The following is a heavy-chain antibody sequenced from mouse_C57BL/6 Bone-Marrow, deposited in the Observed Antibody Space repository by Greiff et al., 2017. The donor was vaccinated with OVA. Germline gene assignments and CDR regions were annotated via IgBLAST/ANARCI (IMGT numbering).Heavy chain of an antibody. CDR1: GFTFSDYG. CDR3: ARGSYYYGSGWFAY. CDR2: ISSGSSTI. J-gene: IGHJ3*01. V-gene: IGHV5-17*01. Sequence: EVKLVESGGGLVKPGGSLKLSCAASGFTFSDYGMHWVRQAPEKGLEWVAYISSGSSTIYYADTVKGRFTISSDNAKNTLFLQMTSLRSEDTAMYYCARGSYYYGSGWFAYWGQGTLVTVSA. D-gene: IGHD1-1*01.